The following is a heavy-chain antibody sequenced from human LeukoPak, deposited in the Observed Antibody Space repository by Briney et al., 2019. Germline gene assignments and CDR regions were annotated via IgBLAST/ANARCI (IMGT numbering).Heavy chain of an antibody. D-gene: IGHD7-27*01. Sequence: GGSLRLSCAASGFTCSSYAMHWVRQAPGKGLGWVAVISYDGSNKYYADSVKGRFTISRDNSKNTLYLQMNSLRAEDTAVYYCARDPLGSPTYYFDYWGQGTLVTVSS. J-gene: IGHJ4*02. CDR1: GFTCSSYA. CDR2: ISYDGSNK. V-gene: IGHV3-30*04. CDR3: ARDPLGSPTYYFDY.